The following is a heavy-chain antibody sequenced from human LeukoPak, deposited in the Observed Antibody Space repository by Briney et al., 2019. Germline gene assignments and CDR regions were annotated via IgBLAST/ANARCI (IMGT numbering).Heavy chain of an antibody. CDR2: SSSSSSFI. CDR3: ARDLGSSTTMIVIWSEGGFDY. J-gene: IGHJ4*02. CDR1: GFTFSSYS. Sequence: GGSLRLSCAASGFTFSSYSMNWVRQAPGKGLEWVSSSSSSSSFIYYADSVKGRSTISRDNAKNSLYLQMNSLRAEDTAVYYCARDLGSSTTMIVIWSEGGFDYWGQGTLVTVSS. D-gene: IGHD3-22*01. V-gene: IGHV3-21*01.